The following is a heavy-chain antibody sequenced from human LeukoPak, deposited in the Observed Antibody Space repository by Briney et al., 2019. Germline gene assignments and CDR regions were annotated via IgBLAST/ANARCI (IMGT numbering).Heavy chain of an antibody. CDR1: GGSISSYY. CDR3: ATTIFGVVITDAFDI. Sequence: VKPSETLSLTCTVSGGSISSYYWSWIRQPPGKGLEWIGYIYYSGSTNYNPSLKSRVTISVDTSKNQFSLKLSFVTAADTAVYYCATTIFGVVITDAFDIWGQGTMVTVSS. V-gene: IGHV4-59*01. J-gene: IGHJ3*02. CDR2: IYYSGST. D-gene: IGHD3-3*01.